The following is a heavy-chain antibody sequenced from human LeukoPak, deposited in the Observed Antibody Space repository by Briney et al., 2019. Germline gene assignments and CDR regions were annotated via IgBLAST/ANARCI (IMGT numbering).Heavy chain of an antibody. CDR3: VKDGGNTERPFDH. J-gene: IGHJ4*02. D-gene: IGHD3-16*01. CDR1: GFRFSVYG. V-gene: IGHV3-30*18. CDR2: SSHDGRSN. Sequence: GGSLRLSCEASGFRFSVYGMHWVRQAPGKGLEWVAVSSHDGRSNYYADSLKGRFAISRDNSKNTVSLQISSPKTEDTAVYFCVKDGGNTERPFDHWGQGTLVTVSS.